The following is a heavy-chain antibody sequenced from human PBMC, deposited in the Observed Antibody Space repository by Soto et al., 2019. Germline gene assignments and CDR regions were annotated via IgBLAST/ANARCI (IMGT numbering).Heavy chain of an antibody. CDR2: VTVTGGST. CDR3: AGRTRPEGWFDP. CDR1: AISFNTYG. V-gene: IGHV3-23*01. D-gene: IGHD1-1*01. J-gene: IGHJ5*02. Sequence: GGSLRLSCAASAISFNTYGVTWVRQAPGKGLEWVSTVTVTGGSTYYADSVKGRFTISRDRSNYTVSLLLNSLRAEDTAIYYCAGRTRPEGWFDPWGQGTLLTVSS.